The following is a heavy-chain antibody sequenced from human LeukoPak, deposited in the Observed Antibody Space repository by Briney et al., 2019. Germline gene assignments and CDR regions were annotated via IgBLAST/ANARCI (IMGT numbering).Heavy chain of an antibody. CDR1: VGSFSGYY. J-gene: IGHJ4*02. Sequence: PSETLSLTCAVCVGSFSGYYWSWVRQPPGKGLEWIGEINHSGSTNYHPSLKSRLTIPVDTPKNQFSLKLSSVTAADTAVYYCARGDTAMERYFDYWGQGTLVTVSS. V-gene: IGHV4-34*01. CDR3: ARGDTAMERYFDY. D-gene: IGHD5-18*01. CDR2: INHSGST.